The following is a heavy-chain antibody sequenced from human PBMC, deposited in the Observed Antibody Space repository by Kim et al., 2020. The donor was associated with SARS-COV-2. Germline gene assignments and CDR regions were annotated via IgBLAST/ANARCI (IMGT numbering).Heavy chain of an antibody. D-gene: IGHD4-17*01. V-gene: IGHV3-30*07. J-gene: IGHJ6*02. Sequence: VKGRITISRYNSKNTLYLQMNSLRAEDKAVYYCARDFQDDDGDYLYNGMDVWGQGTTVTVSS. CDR3: ARDFQDDDGDYLYNGMDV.